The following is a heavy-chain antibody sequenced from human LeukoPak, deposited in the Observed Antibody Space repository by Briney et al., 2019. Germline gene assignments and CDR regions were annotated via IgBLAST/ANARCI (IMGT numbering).Heavy chain of an antibody. D-gene: IGHD1-26*01. CDR1: GYTLTTYD. Sequence: ASVKVSCKASGYTLTTYDINWVRQATGQGLEWMGWMNPNSGNTGYAQKFQGRVTITRNTSISTAYMELSSLRSEDTAVYYCARGSGSYHNAFDIWGQGTMVTVSS. J-gene: IGHJ3*02. V-gene: IGHV1-8*01. CDR3: ARGSGSYHNAFDI. CDR2: MNPNSGNT.